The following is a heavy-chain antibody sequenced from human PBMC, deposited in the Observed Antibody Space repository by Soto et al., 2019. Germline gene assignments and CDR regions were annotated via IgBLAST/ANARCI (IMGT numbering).Heavy chain of an antibody. CDR2: IDPSDSYT. V-gene: IGHV5-10-1*01. D-gene: IGHD1-1*01. Sequence: LGESLKISCQGSGYSFTSYWITWVRQTPGKGLEWMGRIDPSDSYTNYSPSFQGHVTISADRSISTAYLQWSSLEASDTAIYYCARRLSGPKEEYNAYYFYGLDVWGQGTTVTVSS. CDR3: ARRLSGPKEEYNAYYFYGLDV. J-gene: IGHJ6*02. CDR1: GYSFTSYW.